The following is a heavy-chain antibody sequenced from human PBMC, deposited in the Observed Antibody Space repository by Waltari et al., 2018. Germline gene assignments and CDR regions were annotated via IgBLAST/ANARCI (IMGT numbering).Heavy chain of an antibody. CDR3: ARVATKTYSSPVPGRPYYYGMDV. J-gene: IGHJ6*02. CDR2: MNREGSST. V-gene: IGHV3-74*01. CDR1: GFTFSRYW. D-gene: IGHD3-22*01. Sequence: EEQLVESGGGLAQPGESLRLSCAASGFTFSRYWMDWVRQAPGKGLVWVSRMNREGSSTTYADSVKGRFTISRDNAKNTLYVQMNRLRAEDTAVYYCARVATKTYSSPVPGRPYYYGMDVWGQGTTVTVSS.